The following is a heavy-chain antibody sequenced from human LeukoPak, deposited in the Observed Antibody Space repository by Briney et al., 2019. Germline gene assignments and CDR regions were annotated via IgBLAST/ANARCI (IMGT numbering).Heavy chain of an antibody. CDR1: GFTFSSYW. J-gene: IGHJ4*02. CDR3: GRGPSRELFDY. D-gene: IGHD3-10*01. Sequence: GGSLRLSCAASGFTFSSYWMSWVRQAPGKGLEWVANIKQDGSEKYYVDSVKGRFTISRDNAKNSLYLQMNSLRAEDTAVYYCGRGPSRELFDYWGQGTLVSVSS. V-gene: IGHV3-7*01. CDR2: IKQDGSEK.